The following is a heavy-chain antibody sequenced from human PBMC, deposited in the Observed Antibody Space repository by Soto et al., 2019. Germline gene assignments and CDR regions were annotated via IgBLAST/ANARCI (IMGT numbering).Heavy chain of an antibody. D-gene: IGHD3-10*01. Sequence: WETLSLTCAVYGGSFSGYYWSWIRQPPGKGLEWIGEINHSGSTNYNPSLKSRVTISVDTSKNQFSLKLSSVTAADTAVYYCARGRFTIVRRGYPARYFDYWGQGTLVTVSS. V-gene: IGHV4-34*01. CDR1: GGSFSGYY. CDR2: INHSGST. J-gene: IGHJ4*02. CDR3: ARGRFTIVRRGYPARYFDY.